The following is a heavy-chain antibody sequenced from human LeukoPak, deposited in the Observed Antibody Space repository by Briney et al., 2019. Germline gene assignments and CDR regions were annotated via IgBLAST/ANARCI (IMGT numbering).Heavy chain of an antibody. CDR3: ARRLVDSDDSQVSDD. J-gene: IGHJ4*02. CDR1: SGSFSGYY. CDR2: INDSGSV. Sequence: SETLSLTRAVYSGSFSGYYWSWIRQPPGRGLEWIGEINDSGSVNCNPSLKNRVTLSVDTSKNQFSLRLSSVAAADTAVYYCARRLVDSDDSQVSDDWGQGTLVTVSS. D-gene: IGHD6-19*01. V-gene: IGHV4-34*01.